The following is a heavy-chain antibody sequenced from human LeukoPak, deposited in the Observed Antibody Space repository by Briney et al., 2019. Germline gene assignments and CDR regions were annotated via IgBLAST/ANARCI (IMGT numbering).Heavy chain of an antibody. CDR1: GYTFTSYG. CDR3: ARDLGSSWYYWELYYSYYMDV. CDR2: ISAYNGNT. Sequence: ASVKVSCKASGYTFTSYGISWVRQAPGQGLEWMGWISAYNGNTNYAQKLQGRVTMTTDTSTSTAYMELRSLRSDDTAVYYCARDLGSSWYYWELYYSYYMDVWGKGTTVTVSS. J-gene: IGHJ6*03. D-gene: IGHD6-13*01. V-gene: IGHV1-18*01.